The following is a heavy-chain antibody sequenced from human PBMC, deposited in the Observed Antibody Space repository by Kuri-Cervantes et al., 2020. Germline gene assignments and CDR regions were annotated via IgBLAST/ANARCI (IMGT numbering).Heavy chain of an antibody. CDR2: IRSKAYGGTT. Sequence: GGSLRLSCAASGFTFSSYEMNWVRQAPGKGLEWAGFIRSKAYGGTTEYAASVKGRFTISRDDSKSIAYLQMNSLKTEDTAVYYCTRDRAAGWLQITYYYYGMDVWGQGTTVTVSS. J-gene: IGHJ6*02. D-gene: IGHD5-24*01. CDR3: TRDRAAGWLQITYYYYGMDV. CDR1: GFTFSSYE. V-gene: IGHV3-49*04.